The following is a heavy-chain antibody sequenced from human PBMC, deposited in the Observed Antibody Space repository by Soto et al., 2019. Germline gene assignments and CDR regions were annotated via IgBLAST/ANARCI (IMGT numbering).Heavy chain of an antibody. D-gene: IGHD5-12*01. CDR1: GFTFSSYW. Sequence: GGSLRLSCAASGFTFSSYWMSWVRQAPGKGLEWVANIKQDGSEKYYVDSVKGRFTISRDNAKNSLYLQMNSLRAEDTAVYYCARGAADIVATFDPWGQGTLVTVSS. V-gene: IGHV3-7*01. CDR3: ARGAADIVATFDP. CDR2: IKQDGSEK. J-gene: IGHJ5*02.